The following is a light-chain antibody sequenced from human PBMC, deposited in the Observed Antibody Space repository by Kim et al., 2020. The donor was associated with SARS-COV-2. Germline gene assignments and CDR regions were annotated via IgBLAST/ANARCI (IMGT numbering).Light chain of an antibody. Sequence: VSPRQTASSTCSGDKLGNKYTYWYQQKPGQSPVLVIYQDRKRPSGIPVRFSGSNSGNTATLTISGTQAMDEADYYCQAWDSSTSVVFGGGTQLTVL. CDR3: QAWDSSTSVV. V-gene: IGLV3-1*01. J-gene: IGLJ2*01. CDR1: KLGNKY. CDR2: QDR.